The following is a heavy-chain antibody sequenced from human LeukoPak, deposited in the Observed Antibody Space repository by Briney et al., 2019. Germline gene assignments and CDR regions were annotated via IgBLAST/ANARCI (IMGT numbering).Heavy chain of an antibody. CDR3: ARDTRSLMDV. CDR2: ISSSSSTV. V-gene: IGHV3-48*01. Sequence: GGSPRLSCAASGFTFSSYSMNWVRQAPGKGLEWVSYISSSSSTVYYADSVKGRFTISRDNAKNSLYLQMNSLRAEGTAVYYCARDTRSLMDVWGQGTTVTVSS. CDR1: GFTFSSYS. J-gene: IGHJ6*02. D-gene: IGHD3-16*02.